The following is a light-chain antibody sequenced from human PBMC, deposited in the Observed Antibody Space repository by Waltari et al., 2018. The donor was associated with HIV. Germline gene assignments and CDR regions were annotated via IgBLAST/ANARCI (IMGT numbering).Light chain of an antibody. CDR3: QAWDSGTIV. V-gene: IGLV3-1*01. J-gene: IGLJ3*02. CDR2: QDT. Sequence: SYDLTQPPSVSVSSGQTATVTCSGVNLGHKYVSWYQQRSGQSPVLVIYQDTKRPPGIPERFFGSTSENTATLIINETQPLDEAHYSCQAWDSGTIVFGGGTSLTVL. CDR1: NLGHKY.